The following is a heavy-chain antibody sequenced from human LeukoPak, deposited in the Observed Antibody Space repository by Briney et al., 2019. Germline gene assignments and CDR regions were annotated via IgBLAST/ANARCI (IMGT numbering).Heavy chain of an antibody. V-gene: IGHV3-9*01. CDR3: ARELRYFDWLPFGDAFDI. Sequence: GGSLRLSCAASGFTFSDYYMSWIRQAPGKGLEWVSGISWNSGSIGYADSVKGRFTISRDNAKNSLYLQMNSLRAEDTALYYCARELRYFDWLPFGDAFDIWGQGTMVTVSS. CDR1: GFTFSDYY. J-gene: IGHJ3*02. D-gene: IGHD3-9*01. CDR2: ISWNSGSI.